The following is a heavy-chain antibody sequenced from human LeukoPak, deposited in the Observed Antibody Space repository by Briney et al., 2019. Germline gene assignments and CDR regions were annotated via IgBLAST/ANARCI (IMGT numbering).Heavy chain of an antibody. J-gene: IGHJ4*02. CDR2: SRNKANSYTT. CDR1: GFTFSDHY. CDR3: ARVRSGYYYFDY. D-gene: IGHD3-22*01. V-gene: IGHV3-72*01. Sequence: GGSLRLSFAASGFTFSDHYMDGFRQAPGKGLEWVGRSRNKANSYTTEYAASVKGRFTISRDGSKNSLYLQMNSLKTEDTAVYYCARVRSGYYYFDYWGQGTLVTVSS.